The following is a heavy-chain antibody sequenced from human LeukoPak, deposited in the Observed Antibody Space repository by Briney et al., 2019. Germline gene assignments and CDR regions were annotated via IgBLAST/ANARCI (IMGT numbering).Heavy chain of an antibody. CDR3: AGIPQYYYDSSGPHPFDP. V-gene: IGHV4-59*01. J-gene: IGHJ5*02. Sequence: SETLSLTCTVSGGSISSYYWSWIRQPPGKGLEWIGYIYYSGSTNYNPSLKGRVTISVDTSKNQFSLKLSSVTAADTAVYYCAGIPQYYYDSSGPHPFDPWGQGTLVTVSS. CDR2: IYYSGST. CDR1: GGSISSYY. D-gene: IGHD3-22*01.